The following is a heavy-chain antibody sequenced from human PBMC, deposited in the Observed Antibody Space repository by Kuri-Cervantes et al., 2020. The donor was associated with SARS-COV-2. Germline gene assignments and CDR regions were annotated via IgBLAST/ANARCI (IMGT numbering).Heavy chain of an antibody. CDR2: ISSSSSTI. CDR3: ARGYSYGYAVLDAFDI. Sequence: GGSLRLSCAASGFTFSSYSMNWVRQAPGKGLEWVSYISSSSSTIYYADSVKGRFTISRDNAKNSLYPQMNSLRAEDTAVYYCARGYSYGYAVLDAFDIWGQGTMVTVSS. J-gene: IGHJ3*02. V-gene: IGHV3-48*01. D-gene: IGHD5-18*01. CDR1: GFTFSSYS.